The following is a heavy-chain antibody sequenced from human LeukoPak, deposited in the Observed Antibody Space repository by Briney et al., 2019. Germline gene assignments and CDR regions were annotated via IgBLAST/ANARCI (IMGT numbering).Heavy chain of an antibody. CDR2: IYPGDSNT. J-gene: IGHJ4*02. Sequence: GESLKISCKGSGYSFTRNWIGWVRQMPGKGLEWMGIIYPGDSNTRYSPSFQGQVTISADKSITTAYLQWSSLKASDTAIYYCARLMETTMVTEVDYWGQGTLVTVSS. CDR3: ARLMETTMVTEVDY. CDR1: GYSFTRNW. V-gene: IGHV5-51*01. D-gene: IGHD5-18*01.